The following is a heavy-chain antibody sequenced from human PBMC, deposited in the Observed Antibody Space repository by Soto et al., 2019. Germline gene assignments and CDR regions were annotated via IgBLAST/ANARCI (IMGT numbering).Heavy chain of an antibody. Sequence: GGSLRLSCAGSGFSFSNYWMTWVRQAPWKGLEWVANIKQDGSQQYYGDSVKGRFTISRDNSRDSLYLQMNTLRDDDTAVYYCARDITRPRSYDLMNGIFDFSGQGTLVTVSS. J-gene: IGHJ4*02. CDR2: IKQDGSQQ. CDR3: ARDITRPRSYDLMNGIFDF. V-gene: IGHV3-7*01. CDR1: GFSFSNYW. D-gene: IGHD3-10*01.